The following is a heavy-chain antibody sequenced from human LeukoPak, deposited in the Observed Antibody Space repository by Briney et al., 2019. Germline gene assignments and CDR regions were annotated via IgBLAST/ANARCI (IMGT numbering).Heavy chain of an antibody. Sequence: GGSLRLSCAASGFTFSDYYMSWIRQAPGKGLEWVSYISSSSIYKNYEDSVKGRFTISRNKAKSSMFLQMNSLRGEETAVYYCARYSSGWYGIPKVNYYYNGMDVWGQGTTVTVSS. J-gene: IGHJ6*02. D-gene: IGHD6-19*01. CDR1: GFTFSDYY. CDR2: ISSSSIYK. CDR3: ARYSSGWYGIPKVNYYYNGMDV. V-gene: IGHV3-11*06.